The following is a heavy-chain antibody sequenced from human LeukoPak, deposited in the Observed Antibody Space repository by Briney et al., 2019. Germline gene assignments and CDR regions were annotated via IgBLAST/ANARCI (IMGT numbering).Heavy chain of an antibody. CDR1: GGSFSGYY. Sequence: PSETLSLTCAVYGGSFSGYYWSWIRQPPGKGLEWIGEINHSGSTNYNPSLKSRVTISVDTSKNQFSLKLSSVTAADTAVYYCARAKKASFDSWGQGTLVTVSS. V-gene: IGHV4-34*01. J-gene: IGHJ5*01. CDR3: ARAKKASFDS. CDR2: INHSGST.